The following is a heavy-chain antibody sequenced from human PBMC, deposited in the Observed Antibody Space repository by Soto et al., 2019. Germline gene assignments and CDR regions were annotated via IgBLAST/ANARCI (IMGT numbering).Heavy chain of an antibody. CDR3: ARDKSPGGNSGNYYYGMDV. D-gene: IGHD5-12*01. V-gene: IGHV4-30-4*01. Sequence: TLSLTCTVSGGSISSGDYYWSWIRQPPGKGLEWIGYIYYSGSTYYNPSLKSRVTISVDTSKNQFSLKLSSVTAADTAVYYCARDKSPGGNSGNYYYGMDVWGQGTTVTVSS. CDR2: IYYSGST. J-gene: IGHJ6*02. CDR1: GGSISSGDYY.